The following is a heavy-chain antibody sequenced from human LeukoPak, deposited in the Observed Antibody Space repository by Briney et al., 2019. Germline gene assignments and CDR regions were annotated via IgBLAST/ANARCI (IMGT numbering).Heavy chain of an antibody. CDR2: INHSGST. J-gene: IGHJ4*02. D-gene: IGHD3-9*01. Sequence: PSETLSLTCAVYGGSFSGYYWSWIRQPPGKGLEWIGEINHSGSTNYNPSLKSRVTISVDTSKNQFSLKLSSVTAADTAVYYCAGGRGPYYDILAGYSRPYFDYWGQGTLVTVSS. CDR3: AGGRGPYYDILAGYSRPYFDY. CDR1: GGSFSGYY. V-gene: IGHV4-34*01.